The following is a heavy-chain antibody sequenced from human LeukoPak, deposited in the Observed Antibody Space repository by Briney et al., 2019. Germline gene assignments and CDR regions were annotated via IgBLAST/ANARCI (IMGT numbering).Heavy chain of an antibody. V-gene: IGHV3-23*01. J-gene: IGHJ4*02. CDR2: ISGSGDIT. CDR1: GFTFSSYA. CDR3: ARGTMFPYYFDY. Sequence: GGSLRLSCAASGFTFSSYAMSWVRQAPGKGLEWVSAISGSGDITYYADSVKGRFTISRDNARNSLYLQMNSLRAEDTAVYYCARGTMFPYYFDYWGQGSLVTVSS. D-gene: IGHD3-10*02.